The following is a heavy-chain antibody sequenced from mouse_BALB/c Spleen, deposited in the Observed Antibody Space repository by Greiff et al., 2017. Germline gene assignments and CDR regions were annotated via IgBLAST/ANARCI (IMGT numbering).Heavy chain of an antibody. CDR2: ILPGSGST. CDR3: ARGGGTGYFDV. V-gene: IGHV1-9*01. CDR1: GYTFSSYW. J-gene: IGHJ1*01. Sequence: QGQLQQSGAELMKPGASVKISCKATGYTFSSYWIEWVKQRPGHGLEWIGEILPGSGSTNYNEKFKGKATFTADTSSNTAYMQLSSLTSEDSAVYYCARGGGTGYFDVWGAGTTVTVSS. D-gene: IGHD3-3*01.